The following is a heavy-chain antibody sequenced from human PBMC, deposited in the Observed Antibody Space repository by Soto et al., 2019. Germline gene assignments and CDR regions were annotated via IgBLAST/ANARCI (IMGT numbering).Heavy chain of an antibody. CDR3: ARAASWYIFDY. CDR2: INAGNGNT. CDR1: GYTCTSYA. J-gene: IGHJ4*02. Sequence: ASVTVSCNASGYTCTSYAMHWVRQAPGQRLEWMGWINAGNGNTKYSQKFQGRVTVTRDTSASTAYMELSSLRSEDTAVYYCARAASWYIFDYWGRGTLVTVSS. V-gene: IGHV1-3*01. D-gene: IGHD6-13*01.